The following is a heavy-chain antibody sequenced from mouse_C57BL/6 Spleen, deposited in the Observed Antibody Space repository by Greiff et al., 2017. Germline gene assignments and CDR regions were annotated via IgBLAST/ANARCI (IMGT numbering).Heavy chain of an antibody. D-gene: IGHD2-4*01. V-gene: IGHV1-55*01. CDR1: GYTFTSYW. J-gene: IGHJ2*01. Sequence: QVHVKQPGAELVKPGASVKLSCKASGYTFTSYWIPWVKQRPGQGLEWIGDIYPGSGSTNYNEKFKSKATLTVDTSSSTAYMQLSSLTSEDSAVYYGEKDDCVYYLDYWGKGTTLTVSS. CDR3: EKDDCVYYLDY. CDR2: IYPGSGST.